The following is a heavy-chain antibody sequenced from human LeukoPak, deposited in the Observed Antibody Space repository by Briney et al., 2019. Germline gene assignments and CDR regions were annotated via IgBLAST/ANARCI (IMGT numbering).Heavy chain of an antibody. CDR2: INHSGST. CDR1: GGSFSGYY. D-gene: IGHD6-13*01. Sequence: PSETLSLTCAVYGGSFSGYYWSWIRQPPGKGLEWIGEINHSGSTNYNPSLKSRVTISVGTSKNQFSLKLSSVTAADTAVYYCARDSSSRGYYGMDVWGQGTTVTVSS. CDR3: ARDSSSRGYYGMDV. V-gene: IGHV4-34*01. J-gene: IGHJ6*02.